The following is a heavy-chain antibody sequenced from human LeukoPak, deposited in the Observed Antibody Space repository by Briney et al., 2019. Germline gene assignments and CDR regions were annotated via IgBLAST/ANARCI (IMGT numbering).Heavy chain of an antibody. Sequence: SETLSLTCVVSGGSITNNWWSWVRQPPGKGLEWIGEIYHSRSTTYNPSLKSRVTISIDTSKTQFSLKLSSVTAADTAVYYCARNGYYSVDYWGQGTLVTVSS. CDR1: GGSITNNW. D-gene: IGHD4-17*01. V-gene: IGHV4-4*02. CDR2: IYHSRST. J-gene: IGHJ4*02. CDR3: ARNGYYSVDY.